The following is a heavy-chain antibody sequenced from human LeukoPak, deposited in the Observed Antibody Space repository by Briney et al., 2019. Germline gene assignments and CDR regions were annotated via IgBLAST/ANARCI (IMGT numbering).Heavy chain of an antibody. J-gene: IGHJ5*02. D-gene: IGHD5-24*01. CDR3: ARDNSVRDEAWWFNH. Sequence: ASVKVSCKAFGYTFTSNYMHWVRQAPGQGPEWRGVISPSGGSTTYAQKFQGRVTLTRDMSTSTDYFELSSLRSEDTAVYYCARDNSVRDEAWWFNHWGQGTLVTVSS. CDR2: ISPSGGST. V-gene: IGHV1-46*01. CDR1: GYTFTSNY.